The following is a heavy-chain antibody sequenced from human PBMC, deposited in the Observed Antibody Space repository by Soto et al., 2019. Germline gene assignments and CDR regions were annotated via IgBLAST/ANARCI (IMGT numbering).Heavy chain of an antibody. CDR3: ANFKLAPGVDD. CDR2: ISGSGGST. CDR1: GFTFSSYA. V-gene: IGHV3-23*01. Sequence: GGSLRLSCAASGFTFSSYAMSWVRQAPGKGLEWVSAISGSGGSTYYADSVKGRFTISRDNSKNTLYLQMNSLRAEDTAVYDGANFKLAPGVDDWGQATLLTVVS. J-gene: IGHJ4*02. D-gene: IGHD6-6*01.